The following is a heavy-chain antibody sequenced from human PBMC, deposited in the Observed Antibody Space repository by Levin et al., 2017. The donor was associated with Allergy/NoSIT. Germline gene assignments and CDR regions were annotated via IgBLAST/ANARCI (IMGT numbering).Heavy chain of an antibody. Sequence: SETLSLTCTVSGGSISSGGYYWSWIRQHPGKGLEWLGYIYYSGSTYYNPSLKSRVTISVDTSKNQFSLKLSSVTAADTAVYYCAGDEPYGTNGVCLGSYWYFDLWGRGTLVTVSS. CDR2: IYYSGST. J-gene: IGHJ2*01. V-gene: IGHV4-31*03. D-gene: IGHD2-8*01. CDR3: AGDEPYGTNGVCLGSYWYFDL. CDR1: GGSISSGGYY.